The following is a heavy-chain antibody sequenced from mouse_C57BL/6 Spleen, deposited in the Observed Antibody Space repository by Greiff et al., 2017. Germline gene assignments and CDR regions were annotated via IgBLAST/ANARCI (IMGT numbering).Heavy chain of an antibody. CDR2: INPNYGTT. D-gene: IGHD1-1*01. J-gene: IGHJ1*03. CDR3: QGGSSYMYFDV. CDR1: GYSFPDYN. V-gene: IGHV1-39*01. Sequence: EVKLQESGPELVKPGASVKISCKASGYSFPDYNMNWVKQSNGKSLEWIGVINPNYGTTSYNQKFKGKATLTVDQSSSTAYMQLNSLTSEDSAVYYCQGGSSYMYFDVWGTGTTVTVSS.